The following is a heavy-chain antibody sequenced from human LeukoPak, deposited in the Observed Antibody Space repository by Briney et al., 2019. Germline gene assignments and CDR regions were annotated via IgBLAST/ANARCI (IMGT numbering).Heavy chain of an antibody. CDR2: IIPIFGTA. V-gene: IGHV1-69*06. D-gene: IGHD4-17*01. CDR3: ARSREAVTRELYYYYYYMDV. Sequence: SVKVSCKASGGTFSSYAISWVRQAPGQGLEWMGGIIPIFGTANYAQKFQGRVTITADKSTSTAYMELSSLRSEDTAVYYCARSREAVTRELYYYYYYMDVWGKGTTVTVSS. J-gene: IGHJ6*03. CDR1: GGTFSSYA.